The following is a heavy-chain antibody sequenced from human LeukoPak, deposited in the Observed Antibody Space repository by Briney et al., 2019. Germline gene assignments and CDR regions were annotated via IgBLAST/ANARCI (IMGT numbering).Heavy chain of an antibody. CDR3: ARGIIVGAPYFDY. D-gene: IGHD1-26*01. CDR1: SGSISSSSYY. CDR2: IYYSGST. V-gene: IGHV4-39*07. Sequence: SETLSLTCSVSSGSISSSSYYWGWIRQPPGKGLEWIGSIYYSGSTNYNPSLKSRVTISVDTSKNQFSLKLSSVTAADTAVYYCARGIIVGAPYFDYWGQGTLVTVSS. J-gene: IGHJ4*02.